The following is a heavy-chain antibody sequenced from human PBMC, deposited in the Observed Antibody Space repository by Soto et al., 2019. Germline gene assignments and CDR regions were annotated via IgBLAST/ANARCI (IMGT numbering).Heavy chain of an antibody. D-gene: IGHD1-26*01. CDR1: GFTFSSFA. V-gene: IGHV3-23*01. CDR3: AKGRVGPFDY. J-gene: IGHJ4*02. CDR2: ISGSGGST. Sequence: GGSLRLSCAASGFTFSSFAMSWVRQAPGKGLEWVSAISGSGGSTYYADSVKGRFTISRGNSKNTLYLQMNSLRAEDTAVYYCAKGRVGPFDYWGQGTLVTVSS.